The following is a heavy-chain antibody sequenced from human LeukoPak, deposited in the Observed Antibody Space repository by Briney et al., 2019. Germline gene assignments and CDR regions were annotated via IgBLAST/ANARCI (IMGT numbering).Heavy chain of an antibody. CDR2: IYYSGST. J-gene: IGHJ1*01. D-gene: IGHD2-21*02. CDR3: ASNCGGDCYLAEYFQH. Sequence: SETLSLTCTVSGGSISSGGYYWGWIRQHPGKGLEWIGYIYYSGSTYYNPSLKSRVTISVDTSKNQFSLKLSSVTAADTAVYYCASNCGGDCYLAEYFQHWGQGTLVTVSS. V-gene: IGHV4-31*03. CDR1: GGSISSGGYY.